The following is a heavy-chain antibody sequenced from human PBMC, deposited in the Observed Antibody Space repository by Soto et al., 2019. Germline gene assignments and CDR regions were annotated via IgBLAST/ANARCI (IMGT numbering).Heavy chain of an antibody. V-gene: IGHV3-30*18. J-gene: IGHJ4*02. CDR3: AKEKGGRRRNDY. CDR2: ISRDGSNE. CDR1: GFTFSSYA. Sequence: QVQLVESGGGVVQPGRSLRLSCAASGFTFSSYAMHWVRQAPGKGLDWVAVISRDGSNEYYADSVKGRFTVSRDNSKHTLYLQMNSRRGEDTAVYYCAKEKGGRRRNDYWGQGTLVTVSS. D-gene: IGHD1-26*01.